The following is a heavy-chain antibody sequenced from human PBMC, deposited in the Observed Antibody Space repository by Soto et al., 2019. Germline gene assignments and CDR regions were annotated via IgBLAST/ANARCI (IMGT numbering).Heavy chain of an antibody. CDR1: GFSLTTSGVG. D-gene: IGHD3-3*01. V-gene: IGHV2-5*02. CDR3: AHRVLRTVFGLVTTTAIYFDF. J-gene: IGHJ4*02. Sequence: QITLNESGPTVVRPTEPLTLTCRFSGFSLTTSGVGVGWIRQSPGKAPEWLALIYWDDDKRYSASLKSRLTTTKDTAKNQVVLTVSDLDPTDTVTYYCAHRVLRTVFGLVTTTAIYFDFWGQGTPVAVSS. CDR2: IYWDDDK.